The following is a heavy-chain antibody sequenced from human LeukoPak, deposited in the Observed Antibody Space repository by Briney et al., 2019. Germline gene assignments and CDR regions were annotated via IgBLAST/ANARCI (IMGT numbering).Heavy chain of an antibody. CDR3: AIGSHYGGNNFDY. CDR1: GGSITGYY. D-gene: IGHD4-23*01. V-gene: IGHV4-4*07. J-gene: IGHJ4*02. Sequence: SETLSLTCTVSGGSITGYYWSWIRQPAGKGLEWIGRIYTSGSTNYNPSLKSRVTMSVDTSKNQFSLKLSSVTAADTAVYYCAIGSHYGGNNFDYWGQGTLVTVSS. CDR2: IYTSGST.